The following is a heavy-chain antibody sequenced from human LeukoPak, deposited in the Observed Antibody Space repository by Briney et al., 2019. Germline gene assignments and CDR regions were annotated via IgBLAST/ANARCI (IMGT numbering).Heavy chain of an antibody. CDR2: IGTAGDT. CDR3: ARGSTSYGMDV. V-gene: IGHV3-13*01. Sequence: PGGSLRLSCAASGFTFSSYDMHWVRQATGKGLEWVSAIGTAGDTYYPGSVKGRFTISRENAKNSLYLQMNSLRAGDTAVYYCARGSTSYGMDVWGQGTTVTVSS. D-gene: IGHD1-26*01. CDR1: GFTFSSYD. J-gene: IGHJ6*02.